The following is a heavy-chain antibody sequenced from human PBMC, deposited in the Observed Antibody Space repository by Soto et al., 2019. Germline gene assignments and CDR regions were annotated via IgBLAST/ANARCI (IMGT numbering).Heavy chain of an antibody. Sequence: PSETLSLTCAVYGGSFSGYYWSWIRQPPGKGLEWIGEINHSGSTNYNPSLKSRVTISVDTSKNQFSLKLSSVTAADTAVYYCARGLRRSSRGYMDVWGKGTTVTVSS. J-gene: IGHJ6*03. CDR3: ARGLRRSSRGYMDV. CDR1: GGSFSGYY. D-gene: IGHD1-26*01. V-gene: IGHV4-34*01. CDR2: INHSGST.